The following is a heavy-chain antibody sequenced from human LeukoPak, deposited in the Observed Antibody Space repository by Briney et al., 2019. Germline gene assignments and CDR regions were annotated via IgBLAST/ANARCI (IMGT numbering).Heavy chain of an antibody. J-gene: IGHJ5*02. V-gene: IGHV3-74*01. CDR2: INPAGSST. D-gene: IGHD1-26*01. Sequence: PGGSLRLSCAASGFTFSSDWMHWVRQAPGQGLVWVSRINPAGSSTNYADSVKGRSTISRDNAMNTLYLHLNSLRAEDTAVYYCARGVRGSYGTDLWGQGTLVTVSS. CDR3: ARGVRGSYGTDL. CDR1: GFTFSSDW.